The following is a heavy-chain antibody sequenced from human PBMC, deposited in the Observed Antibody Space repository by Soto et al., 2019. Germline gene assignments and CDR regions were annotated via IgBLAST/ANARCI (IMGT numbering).Heavy chain of an antibody. CDR1: GFTFSSYS. J-gene: IGHJ4*02. V-gene: IGHV3-48*01. D-gene: IGHD6-6*01. CDR3: ARGRKLVSFDY. CDR2: ISSSSTI. Sequence: GGSLRLSCAASGFTFSSYSMNWVRQAPGKGLEWVSYISSSSTIYYAGSVKGRFTISRDNAKNALYLQMNSLRAEDTAVYYCARGRKLVSFDYWGQGTLVTVSS.